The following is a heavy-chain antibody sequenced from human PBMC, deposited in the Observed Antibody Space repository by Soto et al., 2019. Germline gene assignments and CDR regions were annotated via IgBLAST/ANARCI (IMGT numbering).Heavy chain of an antibody. J-gene: IGHJ6*02. CDR2: INPNTGGT. D-gene: IGHD3-10*01. Sequence: QVQLVQSGADVKKPGASVKVSCKASGYTFTSYYVHWVRQAPGQGLEWMGWINPNTGGTNYAQKFQGWVTMTRDTSISTAYRELGRLRSDGTAMYYCARGEAVLWRQNYYYSCGMDVWGQGATVTVSS. CDR3: ARGEAVLWRQNYYYSCGMDV. CDR1: GYTFTSYY. V-gene: IGHV1-2*04.